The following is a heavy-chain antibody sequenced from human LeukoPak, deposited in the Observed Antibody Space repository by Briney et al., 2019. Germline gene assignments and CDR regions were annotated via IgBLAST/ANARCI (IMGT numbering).Heavy chain of an antibody. V-gene: IGHV3-30*18. D-gene: IGHD2-2*02. J-gene: IGHJ4*02. CDR2: ISYDGSNK. CDR3: AKVADGSCTSCYTLDY. Sequence: GGSLRLSCAASGFTFSSYGMHWVRQAPGKGLEWVAVISYDGSNKYYADSVKGRFTISRDNSKNTLYLQMNSLRAEDTAVYYCAKVADGSCTSCYTLDYWGQGTLVTVSS. CDR1: GFTFSSYG.